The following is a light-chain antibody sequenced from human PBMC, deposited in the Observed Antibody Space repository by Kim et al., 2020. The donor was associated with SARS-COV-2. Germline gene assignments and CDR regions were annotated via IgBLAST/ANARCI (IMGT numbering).Light chain of an antibody. CDR2: DVT. CDR3: SSYTSNSNWV. Sequence: GQSITIPCTGTSSDVGAYKHVSWYQQHPGEAPKLMIYDVTYRPSGVSNRFSGSKSGNTASLTISGLQAEDEADYYCSSYTSNSNWVFGGGTQLTVL. J-gene: IGLJ3*02. V-gene: IGLV2-14*03. CDR1: SSDVGAYKH.